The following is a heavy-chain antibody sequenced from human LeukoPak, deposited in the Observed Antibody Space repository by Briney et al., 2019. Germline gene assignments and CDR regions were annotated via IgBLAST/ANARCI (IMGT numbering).Heavy chain of an antibody. D-gene: IGHD2-15*01. Sequence: GGSLRLSCAASGFSISNFWMHWVRQSPGKGLVWVSRINSDGTSTTYADSVKGRFTISRDNTKNTLYLQANCLTGEAKAVYYCVRGAARCSGGHCYPDWGRGTLVTVSS. CDR2: INSDGTST. CDR1: GFSISNFW. CDR3: VRGAARCSGGHCYPD. J-gene: IGHJ4*02. V-gene: IGHV3-74*01.